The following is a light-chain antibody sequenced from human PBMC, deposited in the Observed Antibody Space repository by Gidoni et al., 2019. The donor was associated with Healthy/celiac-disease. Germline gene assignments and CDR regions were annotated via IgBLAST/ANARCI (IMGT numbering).Light chain of an antibody. V-gene: IGLV3-19*01. J-gene: IGLJ2*01. CDR3: NSRDSSGNHLVV. Sequence: SSELTQDPAVSVALGQTVRITCQGDSLRSYYASWYQQKPAQAPVLVIYGKNTRPSGIPDRFSGSSSGNTASLTITGAQAEDEADYYCNSRDSSGNHLVVFGGGTKLTVL. CDR1: SLRSYY. CDR2: GKN.